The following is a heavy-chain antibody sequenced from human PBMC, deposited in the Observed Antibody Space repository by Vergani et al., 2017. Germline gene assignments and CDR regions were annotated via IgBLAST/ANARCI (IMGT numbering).Heavy chain of an antibody. D-gene: IGHD1-1*01. CDR3: VRVKGSNWNDQHFDI. V-gene: IGHV3-72*01. CDR1: GFIFSDHY. Sequence: EVQVVESGGGLVQPGGSLRLSCAASGFIFSDHYMDWARQAPGKGVEWVGRIRNKDNEYTTQYVASVKGSFTISTDDSKSYLYLQMNSLQTADTALYYCVRVKGSNWNDQHFDIWGQGTLVTVSS. CDR2: IRNKDNEYTT. J-gene: IGHJ3*02.